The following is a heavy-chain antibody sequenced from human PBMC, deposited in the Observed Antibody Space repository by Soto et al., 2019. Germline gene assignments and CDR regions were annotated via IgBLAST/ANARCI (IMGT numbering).Heavy chain of an antibody. CDR2: IYSGGST. Sequence: GGSLRLSCAASGFTVSSNYMSWVRQAPGKGLEWVSVIYSGGSTYYADSVKGRFTISRDNSKNTLYLQMNSLRAEDTAVYYCATPHVRLPRDYWGQGTLVTVSS. CDR3: ATPHVRLPRDY. D-gene: IGHD4-17*01. CDR1: GFTVSSNY. V-gene: IGHV3-53*01. J-gene: IGHJ4*02.